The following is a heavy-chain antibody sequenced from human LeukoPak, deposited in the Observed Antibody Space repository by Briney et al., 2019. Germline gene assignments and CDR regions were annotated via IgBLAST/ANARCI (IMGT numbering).Heavy chain of an antibody. V-gene: IGHV1-69*13. J-gene: IGHJ4*02. CDR2: IIPIFGTA. CDR1: GGTFSSYA. D-gene: IGHD3-10*01. CDR3: ARVIGSMVRGVIGPIDY. Sequence: ASVKVSCKASGGTFSSYAISWVRQAPGQGLEWMGGIIPIFGTANYAQKFQGRVTITADESTSTAYMELSSLRSEDTAVYYCARVIGSMVRGVIGPIDYWGQGTLVTVSS.